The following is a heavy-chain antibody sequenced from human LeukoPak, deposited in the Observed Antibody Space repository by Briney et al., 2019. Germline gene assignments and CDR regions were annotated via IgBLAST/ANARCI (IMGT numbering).Heavy chain of an antibody. J-gene: IGHJ4*02. V-gene: IGHV3-48*02. Sequence: GGSLRLSCAASGFTFSSYSMNWVRQAPGKGLEWVSYISSSNNTIYYADSVKGRFTISRDNAMNSLYLQMNSLRDEDTAVYYCARPTYCGGDCYPALGYWGQGTPVTVSS. CDR3: ARPTYCGGDCYPALGY. D-gene: IGHD2-21*02. CDR2: ISSSNNTI. CDR1: GFTFSSYS.